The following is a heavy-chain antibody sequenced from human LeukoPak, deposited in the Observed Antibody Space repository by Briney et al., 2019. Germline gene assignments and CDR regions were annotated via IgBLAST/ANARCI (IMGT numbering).Heavy chain of an antibody. V-gene: IGHV3-21*01. D-gene: IGHD6-19*01. Sequence: GGSLRLSCAASGFTFSSYSMNWVRQAPGKGLEWVSSISSSSSYIYYADSVKGRFTISRDNAKNSLYLQMNSLRAEDTAVYYCARLSSGYSSGWYINYWGQGTLVTVSS. CDR1: GFTFSSYS. J-gene: IGHJ4*02. CDR2: ISSSSSYI. CDR3: ARLSSGYSSGWYINY.